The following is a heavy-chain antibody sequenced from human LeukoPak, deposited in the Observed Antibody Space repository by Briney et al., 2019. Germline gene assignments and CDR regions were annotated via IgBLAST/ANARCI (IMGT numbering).Heavy chain of an antibody. V-gene: IGHV3-30*02. Sequence: GGSLRLSCAASGFPFSSYGMHWVRQAPGKGLEWVAFIRYDGSNKYYADSVKGRFTISRDNSKNTLYLQMNSLRAEDTAVYYCAKVPDTAMPCWGQGTLVTVSS. D-gene: IGHD5-18*01. CDR2: IRYDGSNK. CDR3: AKVPDTAMPC. CDR1: GFPFSSYG. J-gene: IGHJ4*02.